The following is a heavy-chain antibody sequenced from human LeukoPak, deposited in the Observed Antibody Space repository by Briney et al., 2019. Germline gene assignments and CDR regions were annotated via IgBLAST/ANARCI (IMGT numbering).Heavy chain of an antibody. J-gene: IGHJ4*02. CDR1: GGSISSYY. CDR3: AREGDYTGYSSGWYIPRRYFDY. CDR2: INHSGSI. D-gene: IGHD6-19*01. V-gene: IGHV4-34*01. Sequence: SETLSLTCTVSGGSISSYYWNWIRQPPGKGLEWIGEINHSGSINYNPSLKSRVTISVDTSKNQFSLKLSSVTAADTAVYYCAREGDYTGYSSGWYIPRRYFDYWGQGTLVTVSS.